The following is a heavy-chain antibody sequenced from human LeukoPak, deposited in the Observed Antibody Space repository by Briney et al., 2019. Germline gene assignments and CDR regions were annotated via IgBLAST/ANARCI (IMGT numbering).Heavy chain of an antibody. J-gene: IGHJ5*02. CDR3: ARVPTTYWFDP. V-gene: IGHV4-30-2*01. D-gene: IGHD1-1*01. CDR1: GGSISSGGYY. Sequence: PSETLSLTCTVSGGSISSGGYYWSWIRQPPGKGLEWIGYIYHSGSTYYNPSLKSRVTISVDRSKNQFSLKLSSVTAADTAVYYCARVPTTYWFDPWGQGTLVTVSS. CDR2: IYHSGST.